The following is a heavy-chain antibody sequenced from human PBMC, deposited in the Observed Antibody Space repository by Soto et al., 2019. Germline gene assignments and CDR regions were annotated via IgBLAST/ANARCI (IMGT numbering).Heavy chain of an antibody. D-gene: IGHD1-26*01. CDR1: GYSFTSYW. CDR2: IYPGDSDT. CDR3: ARQILANSYGMDV. Sequence: GESLKISCTGSGYSFTSYWIGWVRQMPGKGLEWMGIIYPGDSDTRYSPSFQGQVTISADKSISTAYLQWSSLKASDTAMYYCARQILANSYGMDVWGQGTTVTVSS. J-gene: IGHJ6*02. V-gene: IGHV5-51*01.